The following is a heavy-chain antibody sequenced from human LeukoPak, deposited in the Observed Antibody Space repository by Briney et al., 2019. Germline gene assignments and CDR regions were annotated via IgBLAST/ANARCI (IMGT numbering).Heavy chain of an antibody. D-gene: IGHD1-26*01. CDR1: GGSISSGDYY. CDR2: IYYSGST. J-gene: IGHJ4*02. CDR3: ARSIVGATLFDY. V-gene: IGHV4-30-4*01. Sequence: SETLSLTCTVSGGSISSGDYYWSWIRQPPGKGLEWIVYIYYSGSTYYNPSLKSRVTISVDTSKNQFSLKLRSVTAADTAVYYCARSIVGATLFDYWGQGTLVTVSS.